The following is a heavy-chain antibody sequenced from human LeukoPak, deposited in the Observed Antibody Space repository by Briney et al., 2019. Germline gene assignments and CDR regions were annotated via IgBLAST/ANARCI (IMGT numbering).Heavy chain of an antibody. V-gene: IGHV3-33*08. J-gene: IGHJ4*02. CDR3: ARELGDGYNDY. CDR2: IWYDGSNK. Sequence: PGRSLRLSCAASGFTFSSYGMHWVRQAPGKGLEWVAVIWYDGSNKYYADSVKGRFTISRDNSKNTLHLQMNSLRAEDTAVYYCARELGDGYNDYWGQGTLVTVSS. D-gene: IGHD5-24*01. CDR1: GFTFSSYG.